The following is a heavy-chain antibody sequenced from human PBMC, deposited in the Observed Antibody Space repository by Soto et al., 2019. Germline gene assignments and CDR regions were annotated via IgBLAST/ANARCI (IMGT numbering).Heavy chain of an antibody. J-gene: IGHJ3*02. V-gene: IGHV4-38-2*01. Sequence: SETLSLTCAVSDYSISSVYYWGWIRQPPGKGLEWIGSIYHSGNTYYNPSLKSRVSISVDTSKNQFSLKLSSVAAADTAVYYCARVSVGATSAFDIWGQGTMVTVS. CDR1: DYSISSVYY. CDR3: ARVSVGATSAFDI. D-gene: IGHD1-26*01. CDR2: IYHSGNT.